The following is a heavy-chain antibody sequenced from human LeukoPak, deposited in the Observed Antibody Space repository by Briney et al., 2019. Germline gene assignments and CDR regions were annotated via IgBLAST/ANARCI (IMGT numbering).Heavy chain of an antibody. CDR2: IYYSGST. CDR1: GGSISSFY. Sequence: NTSETLSLTCTVSGGSISSFYWNWIRQPPGKGLEWIGYIYYSGSTNYNPSLKSRVTISVDTSKNQFSLKLSSVTAADTAVYYCARDSGYSSSPDAFDIWGQGTMVTVSS. CDR3: ARDSGYSSSPDAFDI. J-gene: IGHJ3*02. D-gene: IGHD6-6*01. V-gene: IGHV4-59*01.